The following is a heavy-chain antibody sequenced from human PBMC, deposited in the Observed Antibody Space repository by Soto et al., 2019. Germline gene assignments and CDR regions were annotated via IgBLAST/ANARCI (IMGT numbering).Heavy chain of an antibody. CDR2: INAGNGNT. CDR3: ARGDYYDIHDY. D-gene: IGHD3-22*01. J-gene: IGHJ4*02. V-gene: IGHV1-3*01. CDR1: GYTFTSYA. Sequence: ASVKVSCKASGYTFTSYAMHWVRQAPGQRLEWMGWINAGNGNTKYSQKFQGRVTITRDTSASTAYMEVSSLGSEDTAVYYCARGDYYDIHDYWGQGTLVTVSS.